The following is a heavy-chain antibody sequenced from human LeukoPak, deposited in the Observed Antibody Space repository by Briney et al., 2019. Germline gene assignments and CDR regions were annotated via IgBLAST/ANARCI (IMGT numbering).Heavy chain of an antibody. D-gene: IGHD5-18*01. J-gene: IGHJ3*02. CDR3: AKSQSIQLWLRDAFDI. V-gene: IGHV3-30*02. Sequence: PGGSLRLSCAASGFTFSSFGMNWARQAPGKGLEWVTFIRYDGIAIQYADSVKGRLTISRDNSKNTLYLQMNSLRAEDTAVYYCAKSQSIQLWLRDAFDIWGQGTMVTVSS. CDR1: GFTFSSFG. CDR2: IRYDGIAI.